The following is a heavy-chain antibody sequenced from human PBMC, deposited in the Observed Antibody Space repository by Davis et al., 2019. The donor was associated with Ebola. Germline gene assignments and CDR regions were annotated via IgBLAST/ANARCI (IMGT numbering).Heavy chain of an antibody. J-gene: IGHJ4*02. CDR2: IFTSGST. CDR3: ARRASNYNYFDS. CDR1: GGSISRHY. Sequence: SETLSLTCTVSGGSISRHYWSWIRQPAGKGLEWLGRIFTSGSTKYNPSLKSRATMSVDTSKNQFSLKLASVTAADTAMYYCARRASNYNYFDSWGQGTLVTVSS. V-gene: IGHV4-4*07. D-gene: IGHD4-11*01.